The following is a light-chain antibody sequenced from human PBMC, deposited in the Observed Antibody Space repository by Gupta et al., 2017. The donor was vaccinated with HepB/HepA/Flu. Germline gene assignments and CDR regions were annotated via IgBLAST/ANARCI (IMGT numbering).Light chain of an antibody. CDR3: SSYTSSSTLVV. Sequence: QSALTKSASVSGTPGQSIPISCTGTSSDVGGYKYVSWYQHHPGKAPKLMIYDVSSRPSGVSDRFSGSKSGNTASLTISGLQAEDEADYYCSSYTSSSTLVVFGGGTKLTVL. J-gene: IGLJ3*02. CDR2: DVS. V-gene: IGLV2-14*03. CDR1: SSDVGGYKY.